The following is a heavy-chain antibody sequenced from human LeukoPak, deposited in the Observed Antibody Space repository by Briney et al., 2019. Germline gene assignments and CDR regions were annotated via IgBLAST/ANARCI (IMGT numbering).Heavy chain of an antibody. CDR1: GGSISSYY. D-gene: IGHD4-11*01. J-gene: IGHJ6*02. Sequence: PSETLSLTCTVSGGSISSYYWSWIRQPPGKGLEGIGYIYYSGSTNYNPSLKSRVTISVDTSKNQFSLKLSSVTAADTAVYYCARSNYERYYYGMDVWGQGTTVTVSS. CDR2: IYYSGST. V-gene: IGHV4-59*01. CDR3: ARSNYERYYYGMDV.